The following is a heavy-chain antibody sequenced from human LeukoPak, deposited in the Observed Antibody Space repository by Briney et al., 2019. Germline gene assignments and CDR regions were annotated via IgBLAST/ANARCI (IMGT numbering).Heavy chain of an antibody. CDR2: INGGGETT. J-gene: IGHJ4*02. CDR1: GFIFINYE. D-gene: IGHD1-7*01. CDR3: MCWDYDLPA. V-gene: IGHV3-48*03. Sequence: GGSLRLSCAASGFIFINYEMNWVRQAPGKGLEWLSYINGGGETTYYADSVKGRFTISRDNAKNSLYLQMNSLRAEDTAVYYCMCWDYDLPAWGQGTLVTVSS.